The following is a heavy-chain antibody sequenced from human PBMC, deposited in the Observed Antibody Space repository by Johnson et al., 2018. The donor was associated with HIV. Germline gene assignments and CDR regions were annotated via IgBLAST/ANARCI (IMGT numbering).Heavy chain of an antibody. D-gene: IGHD6-13*01. CDR3: ARDSGRYSSSWATFGAFDI. CDR2: ISYDGSNK. CDR1: GFTFISYA. Sequence: QVQLVESGGGVVQPGRSLRLSCAASGFTFISYAMHWVRQAPGKGLEWVAVISYDGSNKYYADSVKGRFTISRDNAKNSLYLQMNSLRAEDTAVYYCARDSGRYSSSWATFGAFDIWGQGTMVTVSS. J-gene: IGHJ3*02. V-gene: IGHV3-30-3*01.